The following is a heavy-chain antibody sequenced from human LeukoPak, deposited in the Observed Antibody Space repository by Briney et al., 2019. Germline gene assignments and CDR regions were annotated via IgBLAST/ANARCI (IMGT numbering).Heavy chain of an antibody. CDR3: ARRAVAGSYDY. Sequence: EASVKVSFKASGYTFTSYGTSWVRQAPGQGLEWMGWISAYNGNTNYAQKLQGRVTMTTDTSTSTAYMELRSLRSDDTAVYYCARRAVAGSYDYWGQGTLVTVSS. J-gene: IGHJ4*02. CDR1: GYTFTSYG. D-gene: IGHD6-19*01. V-gene: IGHV1-18*01. CDR2: ISAYNGNT.